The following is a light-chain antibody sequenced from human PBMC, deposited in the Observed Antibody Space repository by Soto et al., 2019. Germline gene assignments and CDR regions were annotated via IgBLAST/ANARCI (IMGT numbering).Light chain of an antibody. J-gene: IGKJ1*01. CDR2: DAS. Sequence: EIVMTQSPGTLSLSPGERATLSCRASQSVSSYLAWYQQKPGQAPRLLIYDASNRATGIPARFSGSGSGTEFTLTISSLQSEDFAVYYCQQHNSWPWTFGQGTKVDIK. CDR3: QQHNSWPWT. CDR1: QSVSSY. V-gene: IGKV3D-15*01.